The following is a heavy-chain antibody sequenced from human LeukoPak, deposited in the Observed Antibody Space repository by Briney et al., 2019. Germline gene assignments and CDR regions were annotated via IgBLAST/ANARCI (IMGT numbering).Heavy chain of an antibody. CDR3: ARLDYDILTGLDY. J-gene: IGHJ4*02. D-gene: IGHD3-9*01. CDR2: IVVGSGNT. Sequence: TSVKVSCKASGFTFSSSAMQWVRHARGQRLEWIGWIVVGSGNTNYAQKFQERVTIIRDMSTGTAYMELSSLRSEDTAVYYCARLDYDILTGLDYWGQGTLVTVSS. V-gene: IGHV1-58*02. CDR1: GFTFSSSA.